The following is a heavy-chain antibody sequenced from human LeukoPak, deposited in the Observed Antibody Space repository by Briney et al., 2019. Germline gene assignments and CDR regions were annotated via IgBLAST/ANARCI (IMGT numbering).Heavy chain of an antibody. CDR1: GFTFSSYA. V-gene: IGHV3-23*01. CDR3: AKGNYYDSSGYLDY. D-gene: IGHD3-22*01. Sequence: GGSLRLSCAASGFTFSSYAMSWVRQAPGKGLEWVSAISGSGGSTYYADSVKGRFTISRDNSKNTLYLQMNSLRAEDTAVYYCAKGNYYDSSGYLDYWGQGTLVTVSS. CDR2: ISGSGGST. J-gene: IGHJ4*02.